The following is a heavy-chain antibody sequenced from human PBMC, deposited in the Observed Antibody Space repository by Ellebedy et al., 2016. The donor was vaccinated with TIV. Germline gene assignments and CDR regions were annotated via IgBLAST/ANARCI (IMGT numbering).Heavy chain of an antibody. Sequence: GESLKISXAASGFTFSNAWMSWVRQAPGKGLEWVGRIKTKTDGGTTDYAAPVKGRFTISRDDSKNTLYLQMNSLKTEDTAVYYCTTGIRVVGATSVDYWGQGTLVTVSS. V-gene: IGHV3-15*01. J-gene: IGHJ4*02. CDR3: TTGIRVVGATSVDY. CDR2: IKTKTDGGTT. D-gene: IGHD1-26*01. CDR1: GFTFSNAW.